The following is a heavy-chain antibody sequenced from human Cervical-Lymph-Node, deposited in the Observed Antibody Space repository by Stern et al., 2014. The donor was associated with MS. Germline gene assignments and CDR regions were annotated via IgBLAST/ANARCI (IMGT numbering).Heavy chain of an antibody. V-gene: IGHV5-51*01. Sequence: VQLVESGAEVKKPGESLKISCKGSGYSFTSYWIGWVRQMPGKGLEGMGIIYPGDSDTRYRPSFQGQFTISADKSISTAFLQWSSLKASDTAMYYCARLHDYGDYVGLNYYYGMDVWGQGTTVTVSS. J-gene: IGHJ6*02. CDR1: GYSFTSYW. CDR3: ARLHDYGDYVGLNYYYGMDV. D-gene: IGHD4-17*01. CDR2: IYPGDSDT.